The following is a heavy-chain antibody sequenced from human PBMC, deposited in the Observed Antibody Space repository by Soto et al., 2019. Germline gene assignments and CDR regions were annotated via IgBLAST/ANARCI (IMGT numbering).Heavy chain of an antibody. V-gene: IGHV3-74*01. Sequence: EVQLVDSGGGLVQPGGALRLSCAASEFTFRSYWMHWVRQSPGKGLVWVSRISGDGSSTTYADSVRGRFTISRDNAKNTVYLQMDSLRDEDTAVYYCARSLPGTYGAFDLWGQGTMVTGSS. CDR1: EFTFRSYW. J-gene: IGHJ3*01. CDR3: ARSLPGTYGAFDL. CDR2: ISGDGSST. D-gene: IGHD1-7*01.